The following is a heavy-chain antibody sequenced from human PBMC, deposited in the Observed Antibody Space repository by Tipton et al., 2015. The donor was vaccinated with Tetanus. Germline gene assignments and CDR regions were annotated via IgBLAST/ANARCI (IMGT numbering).Heavy chain of an antibody. CDR3: ARSDIGRRVTWVDP. Sequence: TLSLTCTVSGGPISSGGYYWSWIRQHPGKGLEWIGYIYYSGSTYYNPSLKSRVTISVDTSKNQFSLKLSSVTAADTAVYYCARSDIGRRVTWVDPWCQGALVAVSS. CDR2: IYYSGST. D-gene: IGHD3-10*01. J-gene: IGHJ5*02. V-gene: IGHV4-31*03. CDR1: GGPISSGGYY.